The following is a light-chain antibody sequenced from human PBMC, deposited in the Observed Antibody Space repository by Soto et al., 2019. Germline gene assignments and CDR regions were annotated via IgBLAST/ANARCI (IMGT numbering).Light chain of an antibody. Sequence: EIVLTQSPGTLSLAPGQRATLSCRASQCVTPAYFAWYQHKPGQAPRLIIYGASNRATGIPDKFSGSGSGTDFTLTISRLEPEDFAVYSCQQYGGSPLFIVGPGNRVDFK. CDR1: QCVTPAY. J-gene: IGKJ3*01. V-gene: IGKV3-20*01. CDR3: QQYGGSPLFI. CDR2: GAS.